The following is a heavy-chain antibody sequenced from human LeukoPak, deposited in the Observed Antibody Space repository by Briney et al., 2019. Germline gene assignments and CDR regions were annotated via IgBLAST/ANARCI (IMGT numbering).Heavy chain of an antibody. CDR2: ISSSGSNK. D-gene: IGHD4-17*01. CDR3: ARDLGDYVGYDAFDI. V-gene: IGHV3-48*03. CDR1: GFTFGSFE. J-gene: IGHJ3*02. Sequence: GGSLRLSCAASGFTFGSFEMSWVRPAPGKGLEWLSYISSSGSNKYYADSLKGRFTISRDNAKNSLYLQMNSLTAEDTADYYCARDLGDYVGYDAFDIWGQGTRVTVSS.